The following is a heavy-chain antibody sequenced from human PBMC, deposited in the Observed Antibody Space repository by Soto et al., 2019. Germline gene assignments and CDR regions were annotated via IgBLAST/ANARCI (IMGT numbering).Heavy chain of an antibody. CDR3: AREYEDSSSVWYFDL. CDR1: GYTFTSYY. J-gene: IGHJ2*01. V-gene: IGHV1-46*01. D-gene: IGHD6-6*01. CDR2: INPSGGST. Sequence: ASVKVSCKASGYTFTSYYMHWVRQAPGQGLEWMGIINPSGGSTSYAQKFQGRVTMTRDTSTSTVYMELSSLRSEDTSVYYCAREYEDSSSVWYFDLWGRGTLVTVSS.